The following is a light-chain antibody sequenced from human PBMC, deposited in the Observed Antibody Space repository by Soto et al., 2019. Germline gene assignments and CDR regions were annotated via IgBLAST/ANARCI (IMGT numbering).Light chain of an antibody. CDR1: QSFSDW. Sequence: DIQMTQSPSTLSASVGDRVTIACRASQSFSDWLAWFQQKPGKAPKLLIYDVSNLESGVPSRFSGSGSGTEFTLTISSLQPDDFATYYCQKYNSAPWTFGQGTKVEIK. CDR3: QKYNSAPWT. J-gene: IGKJ1*01. CDR2: DVS. V-gene: IGKV1-5*01.